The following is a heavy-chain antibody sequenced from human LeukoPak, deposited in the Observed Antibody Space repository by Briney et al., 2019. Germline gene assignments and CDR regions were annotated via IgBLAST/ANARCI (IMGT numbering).Heavy chain of an antibody. J-gene: IGHJ4*02. CDR2: INPSGGST. CDR3: ARGLRGGCHKE. CDR1: GYTFTCYY. D-gene: IGHD3-10*01. V-gene: IGHV1-46*01. Sequence: ASVKVSCKASGYTFTCYYMHWVRQAPGQGLEWMGIINPSGGSTSYAQKFQGRVTMTRDMSTSIVYMELSSLRSEDTAVYYCARGLRGGCHKEWGQGTLVTVSS.